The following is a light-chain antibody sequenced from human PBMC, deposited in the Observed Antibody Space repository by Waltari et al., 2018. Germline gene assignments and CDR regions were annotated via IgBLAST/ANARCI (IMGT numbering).Light chain of an antibody. CDR1: NSNNRRTS. V-gene: IGLV1-47*01. CDR3: AAWDDSLSVSYV. CDR2: RDN. J-gene: IGLJ1*01. Sequence: QSVLTQPPSASGTPGQTVTISCSRTNSNNRRTSVFCYQQLPGTAPKLLIYRDNQRPSGVPDRFSGSKSGTSASLAIRGLRSEDDGDYYCAAWDDSLSVSYVFGSGTKVTV.